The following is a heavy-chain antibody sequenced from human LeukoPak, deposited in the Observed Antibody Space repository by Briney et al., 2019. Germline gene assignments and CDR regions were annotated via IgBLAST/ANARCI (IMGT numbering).Heavy chain of an antibody. Sequence: SETLSLTCTVSGGSISSGGYYWSWIRQHPGKGLEWIGYIYYSGSTYYNPSLKSRVTISVDTSKNQFSLRLSSVTAADTAVYYCARERSKYCSGGSCYRVNWFDPWGQGTLVTVSS. D-gene: IGHD2-15*01. J-gene: IGHJ5*02. CDR2: IYYSGST. V-gene: IGHV4-31*03. CDR1: GGSISSGGYY. CDR3: ARERSKYCSGGSCYRVNWFDP.